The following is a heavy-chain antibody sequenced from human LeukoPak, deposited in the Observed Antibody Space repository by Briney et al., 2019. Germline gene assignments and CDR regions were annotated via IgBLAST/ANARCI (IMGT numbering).Heavy chain of an antibody. Sequence: EASVKVSCKASGYTFTSYGISWVRQAPGQGLEWMGWISAYNGNTNYAQKLQGRVTMTTDTSTSTAYMELRSLRSDDTAVYYCARGSLGTHYYDSSGYGDWGQGILVTVSS. J-gene: IGHJ4*02. CDR3: ARGSLGTHYYDSSGYGD. D-gene: IGHD3-22*01. CDR1: GYTFTSYG. CDR2: ISAYNGNT. V-gene: IGHV1-18*01.